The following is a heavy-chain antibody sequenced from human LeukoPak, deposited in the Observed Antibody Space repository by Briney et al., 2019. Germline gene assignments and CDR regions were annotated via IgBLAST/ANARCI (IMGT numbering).Heavy chain of an antibody. J-gene: IGHJ4*02. Sequence: GGSLRLSCAASGFLFRSYGMSWVRQAPGKGLEWVSGISNSGGSTFYADSVKGRFTISRDNSKNTMYLQMNSLRAEDTAVYYCARESYWGSSAKGFDYWGQGTLVTVSS. CDR3: ARESYWGSSAKGFDY. CDR2: ISNSGGST. CDR1: GFLFRSYG. D-gene: IGHD7-27*01. V-gene: IGHV3-23*01.